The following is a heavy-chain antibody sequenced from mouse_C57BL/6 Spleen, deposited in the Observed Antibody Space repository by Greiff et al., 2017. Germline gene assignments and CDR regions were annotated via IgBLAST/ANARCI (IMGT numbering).Heavy chain of an antibody. CDR1: GYTFTDYY. J-gene: IGHJ3*01. V-gene: IGHV1-77*01. Sequence: VKLMESGAELVKPGASVKISCKASGYTFTDYYINWVKQRPGQGLEWIGKIGPGSGSTYYTEKFKGQATLTADKSSSTAYMQLSSLTSEESAVYFCARPLDGSSPGFAYWGQGTLVTVSA. CDR2: IGPGSGST. D-gene: IGHD1-1*01. CDR3: ARPLDGSSPGFAY.